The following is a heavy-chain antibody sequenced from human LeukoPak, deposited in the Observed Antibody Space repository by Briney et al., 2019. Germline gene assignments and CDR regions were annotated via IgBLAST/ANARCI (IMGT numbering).Heavy chain of an antibody. CDR2: ISGSGGTT. Sequence: GGSLRLSCAASGFTFSSYAMSWVRQAPGKGLEWVSAISGSGGTTYYADSVKGRFTISRDNSKNTLYLQMNSLRAEDTAVYYCAKGRPLRRSEFFQHGGQGTVVPVST. D-gene: IGHD4-17*01. V-gene: IGHV3-23*01. CDR3: AKGRPLRRSEFFQH. CDR1: GFTFSSYA. J-gene: IGHJ1*01.